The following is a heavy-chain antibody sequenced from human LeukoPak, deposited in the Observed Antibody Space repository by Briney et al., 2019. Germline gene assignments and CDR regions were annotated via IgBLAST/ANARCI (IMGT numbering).Heavy chain of an antibody. CDR3: ARDRNTYGMDV. J-gene: IGHJ6*02. Sequence: PGGSLRLSCAASGFIFSSYWMSWVRQAPGKGLEWVANIKEDGSEEYFVDSVKGRFTISRDNAKNSLYLQMNSLRVEDTAVYYCARDRNTYGMDVWGQGTTVTVSS. CDR2: IKEDGSEE. D-gene: IGHD2/OR15-2a*01. CDR1: GFIFSSYW. V-gene: IGHV3-7*01.